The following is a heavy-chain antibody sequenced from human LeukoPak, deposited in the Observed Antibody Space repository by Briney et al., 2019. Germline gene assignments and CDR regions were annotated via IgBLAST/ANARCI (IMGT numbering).Heavy chain of an antibody. V-gene: IGHV3-30-3*01. J-gene: IGHJ4*02. CDR3: GTLQDY. CDR1: GFTFSSYA. CDR2: ISFDGNHK. Sequence: GGSLRLSCAASGFTFSSYAMHWVRQAPGKGLEWVAVISFDGNHKYYADSVKGRFTISRDNSKNTLYLQMNSLRAEDTAVYYCGTLQDYWGQGTLVTVSS.